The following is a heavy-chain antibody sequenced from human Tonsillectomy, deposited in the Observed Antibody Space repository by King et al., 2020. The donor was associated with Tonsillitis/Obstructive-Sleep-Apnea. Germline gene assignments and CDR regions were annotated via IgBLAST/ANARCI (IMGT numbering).Heavy chain of an antibody. Sequence: VQLVESGGGLVQPGGSLRLSCAASGFTFSSYWMHWVRQAPGKGLVWVLRINSDGSSTSYSDSVKGRFTISRDNAKNTLYLQMNSLRAEDTAVYYCAREGYSSSSPIDYWGQGTLVTVSS. CDR1: GFTFSSYW. V-gene: IGHV3-74*01. J-gene: IGHJ4*02. D-gene: IGHD6-6*01. CDR3: AREGYSSSSPIDY. CDR2: INSDGSST.